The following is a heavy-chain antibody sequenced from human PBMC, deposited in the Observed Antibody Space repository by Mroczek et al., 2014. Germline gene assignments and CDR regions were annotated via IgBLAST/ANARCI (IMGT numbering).Heavy chain of an antibody. CDR2: VSFDGTNK. CDR3: AKRGLGGEHFDF. J-gene: IGHJ4*02. V-gene: IGHV3-30*18. Sequence: VQLVESGGGVVQPGTSLRLSCAASGFTFNIFGMHWVRQAPGKGLEWVALVSFDGTNKYYGDSVKGRVTISRDNSKNTVDLQMNSLRVEDTAVYYCAKRGLGGEHFDFWGQGTLVIVSS. D-gene: IGHD1-1*01. CDR1: GFTFNIFG.